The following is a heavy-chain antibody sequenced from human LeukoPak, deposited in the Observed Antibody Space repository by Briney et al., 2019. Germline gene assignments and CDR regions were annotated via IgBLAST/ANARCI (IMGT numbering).Heavy chain of an antibody. Sequence: GGSLRLSCAASGFTFSSYWMHWVRQAPGKGLVWVSRINTDGSSTSYADSVKGRFTISRDNSKNTLYLQMNSLRAEDTAVYYCARDAYSGSYFDYWGQGTLVTVSS. D-gene: IGHD1-26*01. CDR3: ARDAYSGSYFDY. V-gene: IGHV3-74*01. J-gene: IGHJ4*02. CDR2: INTDGSST. CDR1: GFTFSSYW.